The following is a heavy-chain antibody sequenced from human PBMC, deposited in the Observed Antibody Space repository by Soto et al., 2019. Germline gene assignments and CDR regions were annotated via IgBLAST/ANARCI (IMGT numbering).Heavy chain of an antibody. Sequence: ASVKVSCKASGYMFISYGINWVRQAPGQGLEWMGWISAHNGNTKYAQNLQGRVTMTTDTSTSTAYMEMRSLRSDDTAVYYCVRDLDGSGSYYTDYWGPGTLVTVSS. D-gene: IGHD3-10*01. CDR2: ISAHNGNT. CDR1: GYMFISYG. CDR3: VRDLDGSGSYYTDY. J-gene: IGHJ4*02. V-gene: IGHV1-18*01.